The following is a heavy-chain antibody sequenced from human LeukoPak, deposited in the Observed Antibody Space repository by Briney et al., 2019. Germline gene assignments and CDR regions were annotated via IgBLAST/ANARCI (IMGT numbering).Heavy chain of an antibody. D-gene: IGHD6-13*01. Sequence: GGSLRLSCAASGFTFSSYWMSWVRQAPGKGLEWVSSISSSSSYIYYADSVKGRFTISRDNAKNSLYLQMNSLRAEDTAVYYCARDQAAAGALPFDYWGQGTLVTVSS. CDR2: ISSSSSYI. J-gene: IGHJ4*02. CDR1: GFTFSSYW. V-gene: IGHV3-21*01. CDR3: ARDQAAAGALPFDY.